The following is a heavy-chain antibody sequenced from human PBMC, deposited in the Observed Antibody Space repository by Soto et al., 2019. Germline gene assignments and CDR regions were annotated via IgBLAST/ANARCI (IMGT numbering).Heavy chain of an antibody. D-gene: IGHD6-13*01. CDR1: GYTFTSYD. CDR3: ARGAAAGNDSFDI. Sequence: ASVKVSCQASGYTFTSYDINWVRQATGQGLEWMGWMNPNSGNTGYAQKFQGRVTMTRNTSISTVYMELSSLRSEDTAVYYCARGAAAGNDSFDIWGQGTMVTVSS. V-gene: IGHV1-8*01. CDR2: MNPNSGNT. J-gene: IGHJ3*02.